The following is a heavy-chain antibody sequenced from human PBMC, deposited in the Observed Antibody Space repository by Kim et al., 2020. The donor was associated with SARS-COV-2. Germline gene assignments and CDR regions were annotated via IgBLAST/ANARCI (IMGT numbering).Heavy chain of an antibody. J-gene: IGHJ4*02. CDR3: GTVFEY. CDR2: DSGST. V-gene: IGHV3-74*01. Sequence: DSGSTYSAASVKGRFTISRDNAKNTLYLQMHSLRSEDTAVYYCGTVFEYWGQGTLVTVSS.